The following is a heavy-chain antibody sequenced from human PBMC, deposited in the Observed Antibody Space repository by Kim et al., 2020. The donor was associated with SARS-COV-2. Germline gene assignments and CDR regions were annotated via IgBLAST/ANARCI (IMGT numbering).Heavy chain of an antibody. CDR3: ARGDYCSGGSCYFSPFDS. CDR1: GYTFTNYV. Sequence: ASVKVSCKSSGYTFTNYVMHWVRQAPGQRLEWMGWINAGNANTKYSQKFQGRVTITRDTSASTAYMELSSLRSEDTAVYYCARGDYCSGGSCYFSPFDSWGPGTLVTVSS. D-gene: IGHD2-15*01. V-gene: IGHV1-3*01. CDR2: INAGNANT. J-gene: IGHJ4*02.